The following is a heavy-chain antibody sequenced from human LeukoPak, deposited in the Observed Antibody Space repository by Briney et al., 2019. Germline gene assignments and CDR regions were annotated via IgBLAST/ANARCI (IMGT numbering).Heavy chain of an antibody. CDR3: ARQRRGYVPVPGPDGMDV. J-gene: IGHJ6*02. V-gene: IGHV3-48*02. Sequence: GGSLRLSCAASGFTFSSYSMNWVRQAPGKGLEWVSYISSSSSTIYYADSVKGRFTISRDNAKNSLYLQMNSLRDEDTAVYYCARQRRGYVPVPGPDGMDVWGQGTTVTVSS. CDR1: GFTFSSYS. CDR2: ISSSSSTI. D-gene: IGHD5-12*01.